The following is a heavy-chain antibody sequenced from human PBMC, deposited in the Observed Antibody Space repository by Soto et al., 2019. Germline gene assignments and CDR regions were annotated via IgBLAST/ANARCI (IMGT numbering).Heavy chain of an antibody. CDR3: ATTTLLYCSGGSCYYRGYFQH. CDR2: INAGNGNT. Sequence: WASVKVSCKASGYTFTSYAMHWVRQAPGQRLEWMGWINAGNGNTKYSQKFQGRVTITRDTSASTAYMELSSLRSEDTAVYYCATTTLLYCSGGSCYYRGYFQHWGQGTLVTVSS. J-gene: IGHJ1*01. D-gene: IGHD2-15*01. V-gene: IGHV1-3*01. CDR1: GYTFTSYA.